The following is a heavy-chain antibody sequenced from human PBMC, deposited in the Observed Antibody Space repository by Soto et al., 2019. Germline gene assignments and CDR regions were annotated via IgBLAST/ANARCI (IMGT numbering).Heavy chain of an antibody. CDR3: ARVAGSGWEPTFDY. CDR1: GFTFSSYD. Sequence: PGGSLRLSCAASGFTFSSYDMHWVRQATGKGLEWVSAIGTAGDTYYPGSVKGRFTISRENAKNSLYLQMNSLRAGDTAVYYCARVAGSGWEPTFDYWGQGTLVTVSS. V-gene: IGHV3-13*01. J-gene: IGHJ4*02. CDR2: IGTAGDT. D-gene: IGHD6-19*01.